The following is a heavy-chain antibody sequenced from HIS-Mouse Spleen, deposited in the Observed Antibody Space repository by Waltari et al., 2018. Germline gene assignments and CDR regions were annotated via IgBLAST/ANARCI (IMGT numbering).Heavy chain of an antibody. V-gene: IGHV3-74*01. J-gene: IGHJ5*02. CDR2: INSDGSST. CDR3: ARDLGYSSSSEVWFDP. Sequence: EVQLVESGGGLVQPGGSLRLSCAASGFTFRTHWLHWVRQAPGKGLVWVSRINSDGSSTSYADSVKGRFTISRDNAKNTLYLQMNSLRAEDTAVYYCARDLGYSSSSEVWFDPWGQGTLVTVSS. CDR1: GFTFRTHW. D-gene: IGHD6-6*01.